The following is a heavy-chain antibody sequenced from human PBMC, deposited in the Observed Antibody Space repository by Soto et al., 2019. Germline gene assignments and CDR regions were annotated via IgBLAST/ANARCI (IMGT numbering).Heavy chain of an antibody. D-gene: IGHD1-7*01. CDR3: ARESEELPSNFDC. J-gene: IGHJ4*02. CDR2: ISSTTNYI. CDR1: VFTFTRYS. V-gene: IGHV3-21*06. Sequence: PVGSLRLSCASSVFTFTRYSMNCVRHSPGKWLEWVSSISSTTNYIYYGDSMKGRFTISRDNAKNSLYLEMNSLRAEDTAVYYCARESEELPSNFDCLGQGTLVILSS.